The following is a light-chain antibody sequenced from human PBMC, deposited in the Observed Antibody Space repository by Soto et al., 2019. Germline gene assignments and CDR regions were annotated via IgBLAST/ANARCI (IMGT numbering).Light chain of an antibody. J-gene: IGKJ3*01. V-gene: IGKV1-5*03. CDR1: QSISSW. Sequence: DIQMTQSPSTLSASVGDRVTITCRASQSISSWLAWYQQKPGKAPKLLIYKASSLESGVPSRFSGSGSGPESTLTISSLQPDDFATYYCQQYSSYPFTFGPGPKVDIK. CDR3: QQYSSYPFT. CDR2: KAS.